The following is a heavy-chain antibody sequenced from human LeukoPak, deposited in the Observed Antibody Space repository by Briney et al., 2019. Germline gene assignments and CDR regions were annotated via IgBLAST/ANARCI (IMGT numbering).Heavy chain of an antibody. Sequence: PGGSLRLSCAASGFTFSSYAMSWVRQAPGKGLEWVSGISGSGGSTYYADSVKGRFTISRDNSKNTLSLQMNSLRAEDTALYYCTKDRGFGQFLWGNDYWGQGTLVTVSS. CDR2: ISGSGGST. J-gene: IGHJ4*02. V-gene: IGHV3-23*01. CDR1: GFTFSSYA. CDR3: TKDRGFGQFLWGNDY. D-gene: IGHD3-10*01.